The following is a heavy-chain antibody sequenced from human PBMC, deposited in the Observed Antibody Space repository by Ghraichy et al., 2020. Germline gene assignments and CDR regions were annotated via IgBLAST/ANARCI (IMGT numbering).Heavy chain of an antibody. J-gene: IGHJ6*02. V-gene: IGHV3-30*18. CDR1: GFIFSDYG. Sequence: GGSLSLSCAASGFIFSDYGIHWVRQAPGKGLEWVAVISFHGSNRHYADSVKGRFTISRDNSKNTVYLQMDSLRPEDTALYYCAKDHSTSSAGMDVWGQGTRVTVSS. CDR3: AKDHSTSSAGMDV. CDR2: ISFHGSNR. D-gene: IGHD6-6*01.